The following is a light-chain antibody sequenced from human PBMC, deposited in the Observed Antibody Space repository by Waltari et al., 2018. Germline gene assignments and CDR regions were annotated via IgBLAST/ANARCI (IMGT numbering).Light chain of an antibody. CDR2: DVS. V-gene: IGLV2-14*01. Sequence: QSALTQPASVSGSPGQSITISCTGTSSDVGGYNYVSWYQQHPGKAPKLIIYDVSKRPSGFSNRFSGSKSGNTASLTISGLQAEDEADYYCSSYTSSSSNVVFGGGTKLTVL. J-gene: IGLJ2*01. CDR3: SSYTSSSSNVV. CDR1: SSDVGGYNY.